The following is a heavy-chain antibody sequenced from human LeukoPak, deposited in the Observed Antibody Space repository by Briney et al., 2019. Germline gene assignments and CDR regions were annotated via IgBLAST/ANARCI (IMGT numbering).Heavy chain of an antibody. CDR3: ARDHRWEPPPKDY. CDR2: INPNNGGT. J-gene: IGHJ4*02. D-gene: IGHD1-26*01. Sequence: ASVKVSCKASGYTFTGHYMHWVRQAPGQGLEWMGWINPNNGGTNYAQKLQGRVTMTRDTSISTAYMELSSLRSEDTAVYYCARDHRWEPPPKDYWGQGTLVTVSS. CDR1: GYTFTGHY. V-gene: IGHV1-2*02.